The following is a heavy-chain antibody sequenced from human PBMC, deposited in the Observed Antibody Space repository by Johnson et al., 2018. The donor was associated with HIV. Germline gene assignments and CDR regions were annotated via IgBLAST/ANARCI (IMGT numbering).Heavy chain of an antibody. CDR1: GFTFSNYW. CDR3: AREDGDYGDSITDDAFDI. CDR2: IKQAGSEK. D-gene: IGHD4-17*01. J-gene: IGHJ3*02. V-gene: IGHV3-7*01. Sequence: VQLVESGGRLVQPGGSMGLSCAPSGFTFSNYWMTWVRQAPGTGLEWVANIKQAGSEKDDMGSGRGRYTNSRDNAKSSLDLQMNSLRAEDTAVYYCAREDGDYGDSITDDAFDIWGQGTMVTVSS.